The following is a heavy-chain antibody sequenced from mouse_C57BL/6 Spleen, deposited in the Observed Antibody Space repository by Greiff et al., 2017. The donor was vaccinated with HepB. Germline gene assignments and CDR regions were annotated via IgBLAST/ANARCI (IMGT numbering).Heavy chain of an antibody. V-gene: IGHV5-4*03. CDR2: ISDGGSYT. J-gene: IGHJ3*01. CDR1: GFTFSSYA. CDR3: ARAGFAY. Sequence: EVKLMESGGGLVKPGGSLKLSCAASGFTFSSYAMSWVRQTPEKRLEWVATISDGGSYTDYPDNVKGRFTISRDNAKNNLYLQMSHLKSEDTAMYYCARAGFAYWGQGTLVTVSA.